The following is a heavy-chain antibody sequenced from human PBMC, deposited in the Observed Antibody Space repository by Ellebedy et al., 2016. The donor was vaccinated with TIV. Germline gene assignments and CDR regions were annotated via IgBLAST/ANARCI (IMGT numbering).Heavy chain of an antibody. J-gene: IGHJ4*02. Sequence: ASVKVSCXASGGTFSSYAISWVRQAPGQGLEWMGWISAYNGNTNYAQKLQGRVTMTTDTSTSTAYMELRSLRSDDTAVYYCARGLTYGDFDYWGQGTLVTVSS. CDR3: ARGLTYGDFDY. D-gene: IGHD4-17*01. CDR1: GGTFSSYA. V-gene: IGHV1-18*01. CDR2: ISAYNGNT.